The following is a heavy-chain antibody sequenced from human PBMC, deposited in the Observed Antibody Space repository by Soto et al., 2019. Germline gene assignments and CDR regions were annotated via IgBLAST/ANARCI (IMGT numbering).Heavy chain of an antibody. Sequence: PGGSLRLSCAASGCTFSSYAMSWVLQAPWKGLDWVSAISGSGGSTYYADSVKGRFTISRDNSKNTLYLQMNSLRAEDTAVYYCANNPPVDDFWRGGSAYFDYWGQGTRVNVAS. D-gene: IGHD3-3*01. CDR1: GCTFSSYA. CDR2: ISGSGGST. J-gene: IGHJ4*02. CDR3: ANNPPVDDFWRGGSAYFDY. V-gene: IGHV3-23*01.